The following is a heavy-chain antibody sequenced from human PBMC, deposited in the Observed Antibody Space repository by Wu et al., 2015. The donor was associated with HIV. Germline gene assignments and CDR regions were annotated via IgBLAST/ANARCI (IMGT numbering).Heavy chain of an antibody. CDR3: ARDLVPLYGGNSCLDY. Sequence: QVQLVQSGAEVKKPGASVKVSCKASGYTFTTYGITWVRQAPGQGLEWMGWISANNGNTLHAQKFQGRVTMTTDTSTNTAYMEMASLKSDDTAVYFCARDLVPLYGGNSCLDYWGQGTLVTVSS. CDR2: ISANNGNT. V-gene: IGHV1-18*01. J-gene: IGHJ4*02. CDR1: GYTFTTYG. D-gene: IGHD4-23*01.